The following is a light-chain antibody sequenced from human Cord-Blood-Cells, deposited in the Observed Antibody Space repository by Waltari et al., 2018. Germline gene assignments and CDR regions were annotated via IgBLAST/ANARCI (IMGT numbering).Light chain of an antibody. CDR1: QSISSW. Sequence: DIQMIQSPSTLSASVGDRVTITCRASQSISSWLAWYQQKPGKAPKLLIYDASSLESGVPSRFSGSGSGTDFTLTISSLQAEDVAVYYCQQYYSTPLTFGGGTKVEIK. CDR2: DAS. J-gene: IGKJ4*01. CDR3: QQYYSTPLT. V-gene: IGKV1-5*01.